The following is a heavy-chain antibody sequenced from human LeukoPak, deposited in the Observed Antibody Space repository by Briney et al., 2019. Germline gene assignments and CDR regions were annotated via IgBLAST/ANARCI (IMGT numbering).Heavy chain of an antibody. CDR1: GGFISSYY. CDR2: IYRNGRT. D-gene: IGHD6-13*01. Sequence: SETLSLTCTVSGGFISSYYWSWIRQPPGKGLDWIGFIYRNGRTDYNPSLKSRVTISADTSKNQFSLRLSSVTAADTAVYYCARVFRAAAVDYWGQGTLVTVSS. J-gene: IGHJ4*02. CDR3: ARVFRAAAVDY. V-gene: IGHV4-59*01.